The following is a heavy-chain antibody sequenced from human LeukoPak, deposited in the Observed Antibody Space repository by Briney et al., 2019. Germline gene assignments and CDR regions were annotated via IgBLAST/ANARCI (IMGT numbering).Heavy chain of an antibody. V-gene: IGHV3-9*01. J-gene: IGHJ6*03. CDR3: ARVPSGYSSGWYPRDYYYYMDV. D-gene: IGHD6-19*01. CDR1: GFTFDDYA. CDR2: ISWNSGSI. Sequence: GGSLRLSCAASGFTFDDYAMHWVRQAPGKGLEWVSGISWNSGSIGYADSVKGRFTISRDNAKNSLYLQMNSLRAEDTAVYYCARVPSGYSSGWYPRDYYYYMDVWGKGTTVTVSS.